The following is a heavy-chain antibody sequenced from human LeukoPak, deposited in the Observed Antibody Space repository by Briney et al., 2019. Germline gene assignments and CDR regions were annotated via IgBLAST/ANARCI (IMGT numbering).Heavy chain of an antibody. J-gene: IGHJ6*03. Sequence: PGGSLRLSCAASGFTVSSYWMSWVRQAPGKGLEWVANIKQDGSEKYYVDSVKGRFTISRDNAKNSLYLQMNSLRAEDTAVYYRARTTYYYYYYMDVWGKGTTVTVSS. CDR1: GFTVSSYW. D-gene: IGHD4-11*01. CDR2: IKQDGSEK. CDR3: ARTTYYYYYYMDV. V-gene: IGHV3-7*01.